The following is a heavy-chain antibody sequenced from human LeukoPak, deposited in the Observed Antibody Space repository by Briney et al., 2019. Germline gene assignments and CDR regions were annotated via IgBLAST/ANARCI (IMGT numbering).Heavy chain of an antibody. D-gene: IGHD3-16*02. J-gene: IGHJ6*03. Sequence: AASVKVSCKASGYTFTSYGINWVRQAPGQGLEWMGWISGYNGNTYYAQDLQGRVTMTTDTSTSTVYMELRSLRSDDTAVYYCARADNESVRPYVWGSYHYYYYMDVWGKGTTVTISS. CDR1: GYTFTSYG. CDR2: ISGYNGNT. CDR3: ARADNESVRPYVWGSYHYYYYMDV. V-gene: IGHV1-18*01.